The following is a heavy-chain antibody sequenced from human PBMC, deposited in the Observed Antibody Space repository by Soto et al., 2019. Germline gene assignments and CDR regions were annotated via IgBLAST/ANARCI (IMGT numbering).Heavy chain of an antibody. CDR1: GGSISSGGTGSY. CDR3: ASGHDAYKVRY. D-gene: IGHD1-1*01. V-gene: IGHV4-31*03. CDR2: IYYTGNT. Sequence: QVQLQESGPGLVKPSQTLSLTCTVSGGSISSGGTGSYWTWIRQLPGKGLEWIGYIYYTGNTYYNPSLKRRPTISIGTSENQFSLKLTSVTAANTAVYFCASGHDAYKVRYWGQGTLVTVSS. J-gene: IGHJ4*02.